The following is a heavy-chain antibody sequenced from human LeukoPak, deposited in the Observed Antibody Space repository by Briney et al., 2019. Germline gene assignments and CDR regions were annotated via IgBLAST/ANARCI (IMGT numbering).Heavy chain of an antibody. D-gene: IGHD5-18*01. J-gene: IGHJ4*02. CDR1: GFTFSNHW. V-gene: IGHV3-74*01. CDR2: INRGGSRT. CDR3: ARGGSDTAMAHDY. Sequence: GGSLRLSCAASGFTFSNHWMHWVRQAPGKGLMWVSRINRGGSRTDYADSVKGRFTISRDDAKNTLYLQLNSLRAEDTAVYFCARGGSDTAMAHDYWGQGTLVTVSS.